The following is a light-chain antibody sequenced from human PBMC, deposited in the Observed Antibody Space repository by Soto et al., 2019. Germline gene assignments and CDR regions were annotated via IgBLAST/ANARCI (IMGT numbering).Light chain of an antibody. CDR1: QNISNW. CDR3: QHYDGFPWT. V-gene: IGKV1-5*03. J-gene: IGKJ1*01. Sequence: DIQMTQSPSTLSAPIGDRVTITCRASQNISNWLAWYQQKPGKAPKLLIYKASSLEGGVPSRFSGSASGTEFTLTISSLQPDDFATYYCQHYDGFPWTFGQGTKVEIK. CDR2: KAS.